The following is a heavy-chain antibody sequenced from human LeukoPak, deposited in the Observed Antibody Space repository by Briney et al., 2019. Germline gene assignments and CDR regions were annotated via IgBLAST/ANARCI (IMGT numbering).Heavy chain of an antibody. J-gene: IGHJ4*02. V-gene: IGHV3-53*04. Sequence: GGSLRLSCAASGFTVSSNHMNWVRQAPGKGLEWVSVIYSGGSTYYADSVKGRFTISRHNSKNTLYLQTNSLRAEDTAVYYCARDQSSGGVDYWGQGTLVTVSS. CDR3: ARDQSSGGVDY. CDR2: IYSGGST. CDR1: GFTVSSNH. D-gene: IGHD3-10*01.